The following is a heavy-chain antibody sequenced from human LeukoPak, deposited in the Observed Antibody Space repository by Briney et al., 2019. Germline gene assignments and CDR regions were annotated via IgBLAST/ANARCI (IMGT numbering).Heavy chain of an antibody. J-gene: IGHJ4*02. CDR2: MYYSGST. Sequence: PSETLSLTCTVSGDSFSGYFWNWIRQVPGKGLEWIGDMYYSGSTKYNPSLKSRVTISVDTSTNQLSLKMTSVTAADTAVYYCARGGITIFGVTIEGFDYWGPGTLVTVSS. CDR1: GDSFSGYF. V-gene: IGHV4-59*01. D-gene: IGHD3-3*01. CDR3: ARGGITIFGVTIEGFDY.